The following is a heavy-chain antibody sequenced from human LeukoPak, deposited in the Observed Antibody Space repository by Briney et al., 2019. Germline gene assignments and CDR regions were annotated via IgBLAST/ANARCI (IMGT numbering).Heavy chain of an antibody. CDR2: IYYSGST. CDR1: GSSISSGDYY. CDR3: ARYYGRVTYYFDY. Sequence: KPSETLSLTCTVSGSSISSGDYYWSWIRQPPGKGLEWIGYIYYSGSTYYNPSLKSRVTISVDTSKNQFSLKLSSVTAADTAVYYCARYYGRVTYYFDYWGQGTLVTVSS. V-gene: IGHV4-30-4*01. J-gene: IGHJ4*02. D-gene: IGHD3-3*01.